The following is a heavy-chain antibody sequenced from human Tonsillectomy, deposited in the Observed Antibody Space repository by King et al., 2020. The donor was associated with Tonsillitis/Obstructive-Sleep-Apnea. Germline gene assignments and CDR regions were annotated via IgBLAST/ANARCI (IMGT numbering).Heavy chain of an antibody. CDR2: VVPSDSHT. D-gene: IGHD4-11*01. V-gene: IGHV5-10-1*01. CDR1: GYIFTSYW. Sequence: QLVQAGAELKKPGESLRISCKGSGYIFTSYWISWVLQMPGKGVEWMGRVVPSDSHTNYSPSFQGHVTISVDKSISTAYLQWSSLKASDTAMYYCARLITTGPPQGTDAFDIWGQGTMVTVSS. J-gene: IGHJ3*02. CDR3: ARLITTGPPQGTDAFDI.